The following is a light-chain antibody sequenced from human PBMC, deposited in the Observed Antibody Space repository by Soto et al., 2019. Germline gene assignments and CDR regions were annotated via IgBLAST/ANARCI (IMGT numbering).Light chain of an antibody. CDR2: AAS. CDR1: QGISSY. CDR3: QQLNSYPRT. Sequence: IQLTQSPSSLSASVGDRVTITCRASQGISSYLAWYQQEPRKAPKLLIYAASTLQSGVPSRFSGSGSGTDFTLTISSLQPEDFATYYCQQLNSYPRTFGTGTKVDIK. V-gene: IGKV1-9*01. J-gene: IGKJ3*01.